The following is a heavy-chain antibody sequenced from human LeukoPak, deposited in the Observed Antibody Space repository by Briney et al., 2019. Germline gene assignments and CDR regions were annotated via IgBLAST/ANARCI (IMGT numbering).Heavy chain of an antibody. CDR2: IYHSGST. D-gene: IGHD2-2*01. CDR1: GGSISSSNW. V-gene: IGHV4-4*02. J-gene: IGHJ4*02. Sequence: SETLSLTCAVSGGSISSSNWWSWVRQPPGKGLEWIGEIYHSGSTNYNPSLKSRVTISVDKSKNQFSLKLSSVTAADTAVYYCARAPGYCSGSSCAGPFDYWGQGTLVTVSS. CDR3: ARAPGYCSGSSCAGPFDY.